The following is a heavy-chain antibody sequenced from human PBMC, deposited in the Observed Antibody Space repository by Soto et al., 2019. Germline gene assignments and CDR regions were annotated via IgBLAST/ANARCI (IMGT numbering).Heavy chain of an antibody. Sequence: QVQLVQSGAEVKKPGASVKVSCKASGYTFTSYGISWVRQAPGQGLEWMGWISAYNGNTNYAQKLQGRVTMTTDTSASKGYMELRSLRSDDTAVYDCARVPLGSMVREGWFGPWGQGTLVTVSS. D-gene: IGHD3-10*01. CDR2: ISAYNGNT. J-gene: IGHJ5*02. CDR1: GYTFTSYG. V-gene: IGHV1-18*01. CDR3: ARVPLGSMVREGWFGP.